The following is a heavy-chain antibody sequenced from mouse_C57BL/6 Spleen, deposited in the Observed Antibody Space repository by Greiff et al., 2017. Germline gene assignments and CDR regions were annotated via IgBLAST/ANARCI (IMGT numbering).Heavy chain of an antibody. CDR1: GYTFTSYD. CDR2: IYPRDGST. D-gene: IGHD2-1*01. Sequence: QVQLQQSGPELVKPVASVKLSCKASGYTFTSYDINWVKQRPGQGLEWIGWIYPRDGSTKYNEKFKGKATLTVDTSSSTAYMELHSLTSEDSAVYFCAREGIYYGNYDAMDYWGQGTSVTVSS. CDR3: AREGIYYGNYDAMDY. V-gene: IGHV1-85*01. J-gene: IGHJ4*01.